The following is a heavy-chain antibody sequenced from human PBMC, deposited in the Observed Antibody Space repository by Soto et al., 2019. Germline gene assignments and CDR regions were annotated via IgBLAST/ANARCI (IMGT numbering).Heavy chain of an antibody. CDR3: ARLGDIVVVPAAYFDY. J-gene: IGHJ4*02. Sequence: SETLSLTCTVSGGSISSSSYYWGWIRQPPGKGLEWIGIIYYSGSTYYNPSLKSRVTISVDTSKNQFSLKLSSVTAADTAVYYCARLGDIVVVPAAYFDYWGQGTLVTVSS. V-gene: IGHV4-39*01. CDR2: IYYSGST. CDR1: GGSISSSSYY. D-gene: IGHD2-2*01.